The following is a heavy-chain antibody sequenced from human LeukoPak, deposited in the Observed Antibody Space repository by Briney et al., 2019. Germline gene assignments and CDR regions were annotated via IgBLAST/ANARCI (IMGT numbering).Heavy chain of an antibody. CDR2: IYSGGST. Sequence: GGSLRLSCAASGFTVSSNYMSWVRQAPGKGLEWVSVIYSGGSTYYADSVKGRFTISRHNSKNTLYLQMNSLRAEDTAVHYCASSDDSSGEDAFDIWGQGTMVTVSS. CDR1: GFTVSSNY. CDR3: ASSDDSSGEDAFDI. V-gene: IGHV3-53*04. D-gene: IGHD3-22*01. J-gene: IGHJ3*02.